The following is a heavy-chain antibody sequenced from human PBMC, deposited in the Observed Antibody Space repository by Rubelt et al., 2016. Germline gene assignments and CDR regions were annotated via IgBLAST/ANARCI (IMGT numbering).Heavy chain of an antibody. CDR1: GFSFSAYW. V-gene: IGHV3-74*03. D-gene: IGHD3-16*02. CDR3: TRGYRGPDY. CDR2: VDTDGTST. J-gene: IGHJ4*02. Sequence: VQLVESGGGLVQPGGSLRLSCAASGFSFSAYWMHWVRQVPGKGLMWVSRVDTDGTSTVYADSVEGRFTISRDNANNTLYLQMNNLRVDDTAVYFCTRGYRGPDYWGQGTLVTVPS.